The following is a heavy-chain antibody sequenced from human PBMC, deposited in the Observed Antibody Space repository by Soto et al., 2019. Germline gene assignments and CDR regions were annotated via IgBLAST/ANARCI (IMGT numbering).Heavy chain of an antibody. Sequence: RAACRFTVSSYFMDWARQAPGKGLEWVAVISYDGSNKYYADSVKCRFTISRDNSKNTLYLQMNSLRAEDTAVYYCAKGLAAAGIFYYGMDVWGQGTMVTVSS. J-gene: IGHJ6*02. CDR1: RFTVSSYF. CDR3: AKGLAAAGIFYYGMDV. D-gene: IGHD6-13*01. CDR2: ISYDGSNK. V-gene: IGHV3-30*18.